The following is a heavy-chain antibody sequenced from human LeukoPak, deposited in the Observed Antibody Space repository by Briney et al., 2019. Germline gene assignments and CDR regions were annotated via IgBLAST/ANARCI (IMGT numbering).Heavy chain of an antibody. D-gene: IGHD3-3*02. CDR2: ISTGSSTI. Sequence: GGSLRLSCAASGFTFSSYSMNWVRQVPGKGLEWVSYISTGSSTIYYAESVKGRFTISRDNAKNSLYLQMDTLRDEDTAVYYCARQGSLADWGQGTLVTVSS. CDR1: GFTFSSYS. CDR3: ARQGSLAD. V-gene: IGHV3-48*02. J-gene: IGHJ4*02.